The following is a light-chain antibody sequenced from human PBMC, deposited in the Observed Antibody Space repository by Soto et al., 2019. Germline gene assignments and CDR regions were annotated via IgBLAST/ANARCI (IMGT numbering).Light chain of an antibody. V-gene: IGKV3-11*01. CDR2: DAS. CDR3: QQRSNWPPWT. CDR1: QSVSSY. J-gene: IGKJ1*01. Sequence: EIVLTQSPATLSLSPRERATLSCRASQSVSSYLAWYQQKPGQAPRLLIYDASNRATGIPARFSGSGSGTDCTCTISSLEPEDFAVYYCQQRSNWPPWTFGQGTKVEIK.